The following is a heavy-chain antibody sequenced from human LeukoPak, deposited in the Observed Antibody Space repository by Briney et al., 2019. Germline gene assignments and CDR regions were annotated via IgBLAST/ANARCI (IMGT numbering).Heavy chain of an antibody. V-gene: IGHV1-2*02. Sequence: ASVKVSRKGSEYTLTGYYMHWVRQAPGQGLEWMGWINPNSGGTNYAQKFQGRVTMTRDTSISTAYMELSRLKSDDTAVYYCARVRPYSSGWNFDYWGQGTLLTVSS. CDR1: EYTLTGYY. D-gene: IGHD6-19*01. J-gene: IGHJ4*02. CDR2: INPNSGGT. CDR3: ARVRPYSSGWNFDY.